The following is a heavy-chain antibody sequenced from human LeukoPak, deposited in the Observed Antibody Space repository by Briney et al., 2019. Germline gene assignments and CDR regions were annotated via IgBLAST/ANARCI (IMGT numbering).Heavy chain of an antibody. CDR1: GFTFSSYS. Sequence: PGGSLRLSCAASGFTFSSYSMNWVRQAPGKGLEWVSYISSSSSTIYYADSVKGRFTISRDNAKNSLYLQMNSLRAEDTAVYYCARDGTEQSMDVWGKGTTVTVSS. J-gene: IGHJ6*03. V-gene: IGHV3-48*01. CDR2: ISSSSSTI. CDR3: ARDGTEQSMDV. D-gene: IGHD1-26*01.